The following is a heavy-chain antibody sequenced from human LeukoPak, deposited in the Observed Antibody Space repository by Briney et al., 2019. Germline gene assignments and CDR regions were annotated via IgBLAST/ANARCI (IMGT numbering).Heavy chain of an antibody. J-gene: IGHJ4*02. D-gene: IGHD3-9*01. CDR1: GFTFSSYS. Sequence: GGSLRLSCAASGFTFSSYSMNWVRQAPGKGLEWVSSIRSSSSYIYYADSVKGRFTISRDNAKNSLYLQMKSLRAEDTAVYYCARVSYDILTGYSYIDYWGQGTLVTVSS. CDR2: IRSSSSYI. CDR3: ARVSYDILTGYSYIDY. V-gene: IGHV3-21*01.